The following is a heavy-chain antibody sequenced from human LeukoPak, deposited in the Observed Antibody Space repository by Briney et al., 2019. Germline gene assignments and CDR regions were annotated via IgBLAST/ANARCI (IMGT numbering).Heavy chain of an antibody. CDR3: ARAHQSYYDSSGYYSGVDY. V-gene: IGHV1-46*01. J-gene: IGHJ4*02. CDR2: INPSGGST. D-gene: IGHD3-22*01. Sequence: ASVKLSCKASEYTFTSYYMHWVRQAPAQGLEWMGIINPSGGSTSYAQKFQGRVTVTRDTSTSTVYMELSSLRSEDTAVYYCARAHQSYYDSSGYYSGVDYWGQGTLVTVSS. CDR1: EYTFTSYY.